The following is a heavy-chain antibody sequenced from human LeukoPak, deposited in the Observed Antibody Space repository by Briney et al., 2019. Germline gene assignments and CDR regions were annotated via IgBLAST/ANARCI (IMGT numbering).Heavy chain of an antibody. CDR3: ARGRLNGNVDF. V-gene: IGHV1-8*01. J-gene: IGHJ4*02. CDR1: GYTFTGYD. CDR2: MHPNSGDT. Sequence: ASVKVSCKTSGYTFTGYDINWVRQTAGQGFEWMGWMHPNSGDTGYAHNLQGRITITRDSSTATVFMELSSLRSEDTAMYYCARGRLNGNVDFWGQGTLVTVSS. D-gene: IGHD1-20*01.